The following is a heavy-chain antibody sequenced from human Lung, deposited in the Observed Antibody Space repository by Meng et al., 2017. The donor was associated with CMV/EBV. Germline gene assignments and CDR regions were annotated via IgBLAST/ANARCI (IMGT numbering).Heavy chain of an antibody. CDR2: IHESGNT. J-gene: IGHJ5*02. D-gene: IGHD2-21*02. CDR1: GASISDFY. Sequence: GSXRLXCTVSGASISDFYWSWIRQPPGKGLEWIGYIHESGNTKYNPSLTSRVTMSIDTSENQFSLRLNSVTAADTAIYYCATAGYCDGADCYIGLFDPXGQGXLVTFSS. CDR3: ATAGYCDGADCYIGLFDP. V-gene: IGHV4-59*01.